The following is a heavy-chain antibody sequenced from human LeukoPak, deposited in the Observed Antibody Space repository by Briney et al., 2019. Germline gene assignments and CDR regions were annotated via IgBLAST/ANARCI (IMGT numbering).Heavy chain of an antibody. V-gene: IGHV4-61*01. CDR3: AGGSAGVGSINY. CDR1: GGSVSSGSYY. Sequence: SETLSLTCTVSGGSVSSGSYYWSWIRQPPGKGLEWIGYVYYSGSTSYNPSLRGRVTISIDTSKNQFSLKLNSVTAADTAVYYCAGGSAGVGSINYWGQGSLVTVSS. D-gene: IGHD1-26*01. J-gene: IGHJ4*02. CDR2: VYYSGST.